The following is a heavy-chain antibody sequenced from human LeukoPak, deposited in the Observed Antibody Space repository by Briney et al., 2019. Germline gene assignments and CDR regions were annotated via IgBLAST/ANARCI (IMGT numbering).Heavy chain of an antibody. V-gene: IGHV3-21*01. Sequence: GGSLSLSCAASGFTFSEYSINWVRQAPGKGLEWVSSIITRNNYMYYGESVKGRFTISRDNAKNSLYLQMNSLRPEDTAVYYCARDIGTSEWFFDLWGRGTLVTVSS. CDR3: ARDIGTSEWFFDL. CDR2: IITRNNYM. CDR1: GFTFSEYS. J-gene: IGHJ2*01. D-gene: IGHD3-3*01.